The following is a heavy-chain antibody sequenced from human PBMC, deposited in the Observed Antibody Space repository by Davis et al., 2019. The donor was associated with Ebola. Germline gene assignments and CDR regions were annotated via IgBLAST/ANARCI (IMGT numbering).Heavy chain of an antibody. CDR3: ARQGIELLWFRELLYFDY. V-gene: IGHV3-7*01. D-gene: IGHD3-10*01. Sequence: PGGSLRLSCAASGFTFSSYWMSWVRQAPGKGLEWVANIKQDGSEKYYVDSVKGRFTISRDNAKNSLYLQMNSLRAEDTAVYYCARQGIELLWFRELLYFDYWGQGTLVTVSS. CDR2: IKQDGSEK. CDR1: GFTFSSYW. J-gene: IGHJ4*02.